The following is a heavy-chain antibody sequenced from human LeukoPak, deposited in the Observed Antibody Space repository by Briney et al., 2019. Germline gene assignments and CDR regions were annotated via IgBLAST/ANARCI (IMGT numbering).Heavy chain of an antibody. CDR3: AKRSIVIRAVIIVGFHKEAYYFDY. J-gene: IGHJ4*02. V-gene: IGHV3-23*01. CDR2: ISDSGGST. Sequence: HPGGSLRLSCAVSGITLSNYGMSWVRQAPGKGLEWVAGISDSGGSTNYADSVKGRFTISRDNPKNTLYLQMNSLRAEDTAVYFCAKRSIVIRAVIIVGFHKEAYYFDYWGQGALVTVSS. D-gene: IGHD3-10*01. CDR1: GITLSNYG.